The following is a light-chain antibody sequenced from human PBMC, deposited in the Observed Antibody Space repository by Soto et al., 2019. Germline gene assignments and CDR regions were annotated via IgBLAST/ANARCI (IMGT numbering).Light chain of an antibody. Sequence: EIVLTQSPATLSLSPGERATLSCRASRSVGSNLAWYRQKPGQAPRLLIYDASNRVADFPSRFSGSGSGTDFTLTISNLDAEDFALYFCQQCYSWPLTFGGGTKVEIK. CDR1: RSVGSN. CDR3: QQCYSWPLT. CDR2: DAS. V-gene: IGKV3-11*01. J-gene: IGKJ4*01.